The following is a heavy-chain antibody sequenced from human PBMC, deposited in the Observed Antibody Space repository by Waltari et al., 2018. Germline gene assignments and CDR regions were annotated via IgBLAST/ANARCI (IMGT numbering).Heavy chain of an antibody. Sequence: QVQLVQSGGEVKKPGASVKVSCQSSGYPFLSYGVSWVRQAPGQGLEWMAWISAYTGDTKYSPKLLGRVTVTTDTSMSTAYMELRSLRSDDTAVYYCARDESSLLAPWGQGTLVTVSS. CDR3: ARDESSLLAP. D-gene: IGHD6-6*01. V-gene: IGHV1-18*01. J-gene: IGHJ5*02. CDR1: GYPFLSYG. CDR2: ISAYTGDT.